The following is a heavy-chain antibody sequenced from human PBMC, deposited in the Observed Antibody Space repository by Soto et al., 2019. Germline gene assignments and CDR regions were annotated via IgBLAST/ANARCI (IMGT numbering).Heavy chain of an antibody. CDR3: ARRANGIAVAGYYYYYGMDV. J-gene: IGHJ6*02. V-gene: IGHV1-69*12. D-gene: IGHD6-19*01. Sequence: QVQLVQSGAEVKKPGSSVKVSCKASGGTFSSYAISWVRQAPGQGLEWMGGIIPIFGTANYAQKFQGRVTITADESTSTAYMERSSLRSEDTAVYYCARRANGIAVAGYYYYYGMDVWGQGTTVTVSS. CDR1: GGTFSSYA. CDR2: IIPIFGTA.